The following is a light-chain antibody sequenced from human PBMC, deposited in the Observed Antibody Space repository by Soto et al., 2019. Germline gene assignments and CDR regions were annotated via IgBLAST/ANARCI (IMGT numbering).Light chain of an antibody. CDR2: EVS. V-gene: IGLV2-14*01. J-gene: IGLJ1*01. CDR3: SSYTSSSTLV. Sequence: QSVLTQPASVSGTPGQSITISCTGSNSDVGIYDFVSWYQHHPGRAPKLIVSEVSHRPSGVSNRFSGSKSGNTASLTISGLQAEDEADYYCSSYTSSSTLVFGTGTKLTVL. CDR1: NSDVGIYDF.